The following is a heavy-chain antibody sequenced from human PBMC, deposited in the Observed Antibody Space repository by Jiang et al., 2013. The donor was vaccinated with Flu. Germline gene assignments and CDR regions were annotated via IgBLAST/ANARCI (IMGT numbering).Heavy chain of an antibody. CDR2: IRYDGSNK. CDR1: GFTFSSYG. D-gene: IGHD5-18*01. V-gene: IGHV3-30*02. Sequence: VQLLESGGGVVQPGGSLRLSCAASGFTFSSYGMHWVRQAPGKGLEWVAFIRYDGSNKYYADSVKGRFTISRDNSKNTLYLQMNSLRAEDTAVYYCANDGYSYGYGYYYYGMDVWGQGTTVTVSS. J-gene: IGHJ6*02. CDR3: ANDGYSYGYGYYYYGMDV.